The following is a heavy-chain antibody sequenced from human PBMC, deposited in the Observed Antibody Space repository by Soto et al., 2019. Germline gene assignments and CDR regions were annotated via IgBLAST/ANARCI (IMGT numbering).Heavy chain of an antibody. CDR1: GFTFSRYA. CDR2: IIPIFGTA. Sequence: SVNVSCQACGFTFSRYAISGVRQPPGRGLEWMGGIIPIFGTANYAQKFQGRVTITADESTSTAYMELSSLRSEDTAVYYCVAYYYGSGSPSPHYYYYGMDVWGQGTTVTVSS. D-gene: IGHD3-10*01. J-gene: IGHJ6*02. CDR3: VAYYYGSGSPSPHYYYYGMDV. V-gene: IGHV1-69*13.